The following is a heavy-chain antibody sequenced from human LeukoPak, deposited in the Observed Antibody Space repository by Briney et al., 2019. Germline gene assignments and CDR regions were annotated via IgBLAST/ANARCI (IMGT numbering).Heavy chain of an antibody. CDR2: IRSDGSNK. D-gene: IGHD6-19*01. CDR3: ARILDSAWGELGY. CDR1: GFTFSSYG. J-gene: IGHJ4*02. V-gene: IGHV3-30*02. Sequence: GGSLRLSCAGSGFTFSSYGMHWVRQAPGKGLEWMAFIRSDGSNKYYADSVKGRFTISRDNSKNTLYLQMNSLRADDTAVYYCARILDSAWGELGYWGQGTLVTVSS.